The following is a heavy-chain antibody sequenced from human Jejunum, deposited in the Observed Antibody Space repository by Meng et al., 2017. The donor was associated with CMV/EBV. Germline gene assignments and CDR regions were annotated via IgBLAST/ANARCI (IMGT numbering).Heavy chain of an antibody. CDR1: FTFKTYA. D-gene: IGHD2-8*01. J-gene: IGHJ4*02. Sequence: FTFKTYAMRWVRQAPGEGLEWVAVISYDGIHISYLDSVKGRFTISRDNSKNTLYLQMNGLRSEDTAVYYCARDGDYCTNGVCYFDYWGQGTPVTVSS. CDR3: ARDGDYCTNGVCYFDY. CDR2: ISYDGIHI. V-gene: IGHV3-30-3*01.